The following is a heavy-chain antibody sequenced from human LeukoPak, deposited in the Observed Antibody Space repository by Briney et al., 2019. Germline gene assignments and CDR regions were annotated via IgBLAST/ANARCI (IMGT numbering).Heavy chain of an antibody. Sequence: GGSLRLSCAASGFTVSSNYMSWVRQAPGKGLEWVSVIYSGGSTYYADSVKGRFTISRDNSKNTLYLQMNSLRAEDTAVYYCARAGEMATIGYYFDYWGQGTLVTVSS. V-gene: IGHV3-53*01. J-gene: IGHJ4*02. CDR1: GFTVSSNY. CDR2: IYSGGST. D-gene: IGHD5-24*01. CDR3: ARAGEMATIGYYFDY.